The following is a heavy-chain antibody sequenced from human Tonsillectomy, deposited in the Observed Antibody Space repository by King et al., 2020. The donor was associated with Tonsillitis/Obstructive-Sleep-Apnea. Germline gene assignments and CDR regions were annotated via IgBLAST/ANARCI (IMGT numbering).Heavy chain of an antibody. V-gene: IGHV4-61*01. CDR3: ARAKGCLDY. Sequence: QLQESGPGLVKPSETLSLTRTFSGGAVSSGRYYWGWIRQPPGKGLEWSGYFYFNWGTNYNPPPKSRVTISVDTSKNQFSLKLSSVTAADTAVYYCARAKGCLDYWGQGTLVTVSS. D-gene: IGHD4/OR15-4a*01. J-gene: IGHJ4*02. CDR1: GGAVSSGRYY. CDR2: FYFNWGT.